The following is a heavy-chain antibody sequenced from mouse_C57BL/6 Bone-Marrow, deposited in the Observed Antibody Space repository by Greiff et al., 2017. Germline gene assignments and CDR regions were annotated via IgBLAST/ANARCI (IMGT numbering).Heavy chain of an antibody. Sequence: EVHLVESGPGLVKPSQSLSLTCSVTGYSITSGYYWNWIRQFPGNKLEWMGYISYDGSNNYNPSLKNRISITRDTSKNQFFLKLNSVTTEDTATYYCAKGGQLAWFAYWGQGTLVTVSA. CDR3: AKGGQLAWFAY. CDR2: ISYDGSN. CDR1: GYSITSGYY. V-gene: IGHV3-6*01. D-gene: IGHD3-2*01. J-gene: IGHJ3*01.